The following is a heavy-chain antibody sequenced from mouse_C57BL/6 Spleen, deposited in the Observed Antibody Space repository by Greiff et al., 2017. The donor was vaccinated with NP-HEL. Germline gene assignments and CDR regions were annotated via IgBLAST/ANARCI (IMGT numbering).Heavy chain of an antibody. J-gene: IGHJ4*01. CDR1: GYAFSSYW. Sequence: QVQLQQSGAELVKPGASVKISCKASGYAFSSYWMNWVKQRPGKGLEWIGQIYPGDGDTNYNGKFKGKATLTADKSSSTAYMQLSSLTSEDSAVYYCARGEVTTVYYAMYYWGQGTSVTVSS. CDR2: IYPGDGDT. CDR3: ARGEVTTVYYAMYY. V-gene: IGHV1-80*01. D-gene: IGHD2-2*01.